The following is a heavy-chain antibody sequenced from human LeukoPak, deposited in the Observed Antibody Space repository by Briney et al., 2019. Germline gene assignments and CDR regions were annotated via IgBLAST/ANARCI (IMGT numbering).Heavy chain of an antibody. V-gene: IGHV4-4*09. D-gene: IGHD6-19*01. Sequence: PSETLSLTCTVSGGSISSYYWSWIRQPPGKGLEWIGYIYTSGSTNYNPSLKSRVTISVDTSKNQFSLKLSSVTAADTAVYCCARHFKQWLVTEDAFDIWGQGTMVTVSS. CDR1: GGSISSYY. J-gene: IGHJ3*02. CDR3: ARHFKQWLVTEDAFDI. CDR2: IYTSGST.